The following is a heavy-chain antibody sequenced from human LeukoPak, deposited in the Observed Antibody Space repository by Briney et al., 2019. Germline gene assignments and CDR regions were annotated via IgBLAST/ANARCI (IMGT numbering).Heavy chain of an antibody. Sequence: GGSLRLSCAASGSTFSDYYMSWIRQAPGKGLEWVSYISSSGSTIYYADSVKGRFTISRDNAKNSLYLQMNSLRAEDTAVYYCARALCSSTSCYPDYWGQGTLVTVSS. V-gene: IGHV3-11*04. J-gene: IGHJ4*02. D-gene: IGHD2-2*01. CDR1: GSTFSDYY. CDR3: ARALCSSTSCYPDY. CDR2: ISSSGSTI.